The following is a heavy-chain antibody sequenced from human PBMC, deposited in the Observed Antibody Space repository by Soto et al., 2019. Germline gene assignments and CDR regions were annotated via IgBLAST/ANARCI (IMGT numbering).Heavy chain of an antibody. CDR1: GGTFSSYT. V-gene: IGHV1-69*02. Sequence: QVQLVQSGAEVKKPGSSVKVSCKASGGTFSSYTISWVRQAPVQGLEWMGRIITILGIPNSAQQFQGRVTITEDKSTSKAYMEMSSLRSEDTAVYYSAMFRGSYVMDVWGQGTTVTVSS. J-gene: IGHJ6*02. CDR3: AMFRGSYVMDV. D-gene: IGHD3-10*01. CDR2: IITILGIP.